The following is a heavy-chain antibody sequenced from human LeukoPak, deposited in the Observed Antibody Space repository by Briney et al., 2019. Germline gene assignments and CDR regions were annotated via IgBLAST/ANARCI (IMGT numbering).Heavy chain of an antibody. CDR1: GFTSRFTSSSCA. V-gene: IGHV3-23*01. CDR2: IRGSVDST. CDR3: AARPTSAAVAPSDY. J-gene: IGHJ4*02. D-gene: IGHD6-19*01. Sequence: GGSLRLSCAASGFTSRFTSSSCAMTWVRQAPGKGLELVSDIRGSVDSTYYADSVKGRFTISRDNSKNMLYLQMNSLRAEDTATYYCAARPTSAAVAPSDYWGQGTLVTVSS.